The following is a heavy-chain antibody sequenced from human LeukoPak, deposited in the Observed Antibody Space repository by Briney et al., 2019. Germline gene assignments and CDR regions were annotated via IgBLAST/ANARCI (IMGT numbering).Heavy chain of an antibody. J-gene: IGHJ4*02. D-gene: IGHD6-19*01. V-gene: IGHV3-23*01. CDR1: GFTFSNYA. CDR2: IGTSGRST. CDR3: TRSRIAVAGGPDY. Sequence: GGSLRLSCAASGFTFSNYAMNWVRQAPGKGLEWVSVIGTSGRSTDYEDSVKGRFTISRDNSKNTLYLQMNSLRAEDTAVYYCTRSRIAVAGGPDYWGQGTLVTVSS.